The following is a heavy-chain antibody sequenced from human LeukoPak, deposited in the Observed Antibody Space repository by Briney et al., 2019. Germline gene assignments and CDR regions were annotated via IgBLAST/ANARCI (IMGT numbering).Heavy chain of an antibody. D-gene: IGHD3-16*01. CDR1: GFTFSSYG. CDR3: AKDLWAFDI. J-gene: IGHJ3*02. Sequence: GGSLRLSCAASGFTFSSYGMHWVRQAPGKGLEWVAVIWYDGSNKYYADSVKGRFTISRDNSKNTLYLQMNSLRAEDTAVYYCAKDLWAFDIWGQGTIVTVSS. V-gene: IGHV3-33*06. CDR2: IWYDGSNK.